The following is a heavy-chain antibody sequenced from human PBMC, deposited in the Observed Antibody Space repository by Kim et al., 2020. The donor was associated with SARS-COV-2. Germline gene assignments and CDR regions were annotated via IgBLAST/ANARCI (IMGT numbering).Heavy chain of an antibody. CDR3: TTAFEY. Sequence: GSLRLSCAASGFTFSNYWPHWVRQVPGKGLVWVAGINNEGTNTYYADSVKGRFTISRDNAKKTVYLQMNSLGAEDTAVYYCTTAFEYWGQGTLVTVSS. CDR1: GFTFSNYW. J-gene: IGHJ4*02. V-gene: IGHV3-74*01. CDR2: INNEGTNT.